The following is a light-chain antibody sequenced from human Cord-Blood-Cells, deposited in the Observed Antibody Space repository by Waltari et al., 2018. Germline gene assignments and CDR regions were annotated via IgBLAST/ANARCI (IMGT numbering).Light chain of an antibody. CDR2: WSS. CDR3: QQYYSTPPT. J-gene: IGKJ1*01. V-gene: IGKV4-1*01. CDR1: QSLLYSSNNKNY. Sequence: DIVMTQSPDSLAVSLGERATIYCKSRQSLLYSSNNKNYLACYQQKPGQPPKLLIYWSSTRESRVPDRFSGSGSGTDFTLTISRLQAEDVAVYYCQQYYSTPPTFGQGTKVEIK.